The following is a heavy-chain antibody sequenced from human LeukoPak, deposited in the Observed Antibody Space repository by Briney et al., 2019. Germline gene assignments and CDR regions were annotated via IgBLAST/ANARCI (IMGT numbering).Heavy chain of an antibody. CDR2: INHSGST. V-gene: IGHV4-34*01. CDR3: ARGLRYYGSGRDLQH. J-gene: IGHJ1*01. Sequence: SETLSLTCAVYCRSFGGYYWSWIRQPPGKGLEWIGEINHSGSTNYNPSLKSRVTISVDTSKNQFSLKLSSVTAADTAVYYCARGLRYYGSGRDLQHWGQGTLVTVSS. CDR1: CRSFGGYY. D-gene: IGHD3-10*01.